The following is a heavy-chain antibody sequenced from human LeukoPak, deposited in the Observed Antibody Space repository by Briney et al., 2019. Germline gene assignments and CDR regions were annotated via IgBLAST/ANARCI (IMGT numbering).Heavy chain of an antibody. CDR2: ISGSGGST. V-gene: IGHV3-23*01. D-gene: IGHD3-10*01. CDR1: GFTFSSYG. CDR3: AKYHYYGSGSYDY. J-gene: IGHJ4*02. Sequence: TGGSLRLSCAASGFTFSSYGMSWVRQAPGKGLEWVSAISGSGGSTYYADSVKGRFAIPRDNSKNTLYLQMNSLRAEDTAVYYCAKYHYYGSGSYDYWGQGTLVTVSS.